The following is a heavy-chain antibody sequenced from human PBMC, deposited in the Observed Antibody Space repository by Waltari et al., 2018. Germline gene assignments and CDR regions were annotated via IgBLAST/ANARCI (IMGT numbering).Heavy chain of an antibody. CDR1: RFTFSRYW. V-gene: IGHV3-74*01. CDR3: ARDLGWGRSDP. D-gene: IGHD7-27*01. J-gene: IGHJ5*02. Sequence: EMQLVDSGGGFVQPGRSLRLSCGASRFTFSRYWMSWVRQPPGKGLEWLSYISPYGSIISYADSVKGRFTFSRDNAKNTLYLQMNSLRDEDTAVYDCARDLGWGRSDPWGQGTQVTVSS. CDR2: ISPYGSII.